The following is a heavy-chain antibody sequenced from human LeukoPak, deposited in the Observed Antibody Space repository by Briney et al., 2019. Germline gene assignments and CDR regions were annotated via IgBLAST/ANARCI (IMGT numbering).Heavy chain of an antibody. Sequence: GGSLRLSCAASGFTFSSYSMNWVRQAPGKGLEWVSSISSSSSYIYYADSVKGRFTISRDNAKNSLYLQMNSLRPEDTAVYYCAKGHRYYFDSSGYLFDYWGQGTLVTVSS. J-gene: IGHJ4*02. CDR3: AKGHRYYFDSSGYLFDY. D-gene: IGHD3-22*01. V-gene: IGHV3-21*01. CDR2: ISSSSSYI. CDR1: GFTFSSYS.